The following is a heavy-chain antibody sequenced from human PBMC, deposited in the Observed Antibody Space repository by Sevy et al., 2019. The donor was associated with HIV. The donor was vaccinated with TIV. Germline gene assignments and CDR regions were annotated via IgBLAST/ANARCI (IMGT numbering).Heavy chain of an antibody. J-gene: IGHJ5*02. CDR1: GGSISSSSYY. D-gene: IGHD1-1*01. V-gene: IGHV4-39*01. CDR3: ARHAALERRDGWLWGGRLFDP. Sequence: SETLSLTCTVSGGSISSSSYYWGWIRQPPGKGLEWIGSIYYSGSTYYNPSLKSRVTISVDTSKNQFSLKRSSVTAADTAVYYCARHAALERRDGWLWGGRLFDPWGQGTLVTVSS. CDR2: IYYSGST.